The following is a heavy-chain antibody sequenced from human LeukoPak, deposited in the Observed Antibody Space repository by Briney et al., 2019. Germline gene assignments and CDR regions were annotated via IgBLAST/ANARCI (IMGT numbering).Heavy chain of an antibody. V-gene: IGHV4-34*01. CDR1: GGSFSGYY. Sequence: SETLSLTCAVYGGSFSGYYWSWIRQPPGKGLEWIGEINHSGSTNYNPSLKSRVTISVDTSKNQFSLKLSSVTAADTAVYYCASSSLRGSDAFDIWGQGTMVTVSS. D-gene: IGHD3-16*01. CDR3: ASSSLRGSDAFDI. CDR2: INHSGST. J-gene: IGHJ3*02.